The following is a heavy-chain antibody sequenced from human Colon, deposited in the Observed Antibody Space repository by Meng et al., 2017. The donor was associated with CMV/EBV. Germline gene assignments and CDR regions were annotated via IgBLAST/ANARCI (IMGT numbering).Heavy chain of an antibody. CDR3: VRESQSGSYIYLQH. D-gene: IGHD1-26*01. CDR1: GYTFTNYG. CDR2: ISAYTGDT. Sequence: VQRGQSRAEVKQPGASVKVSWKASGYTFTNYGISWVLQAPGQGLEWMGWISAYTGDTYYAQKFQGRVTMTTDTSTSTAYMELRSLRSDDTAVYYCVRESQSGSYIYLQHWGQGTLVTVSS. J-gene: IGHJ1*01. V-gene: IGHV1-18*01.